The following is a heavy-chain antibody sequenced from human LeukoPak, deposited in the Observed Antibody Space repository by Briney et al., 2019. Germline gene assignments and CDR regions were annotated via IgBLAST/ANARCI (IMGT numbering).Heavy chain of an antibody. CDR2: IYHSGST. J-gene: IGHJ4*02. V-gene: IGHV4-59*01. CDR3: ARGHSGTPDY. Sequence: PSETLSLTCTVSGGSISSYHWSWIRQPPGKGLEWIGYIYHSGSTNYNPSLKSRVTISVDTSKNQFSLNLRSLTAADTAVYYCARGHSGTPDYWGQGTLVTVSS. CDR1: GGSISSYH. D-gene: IGHD1-26*01.